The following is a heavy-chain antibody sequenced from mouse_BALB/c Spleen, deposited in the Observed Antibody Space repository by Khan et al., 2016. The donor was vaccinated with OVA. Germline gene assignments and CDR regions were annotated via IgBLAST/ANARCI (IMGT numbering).Heavy chain of an antibody. D-gene: IGHD3-1*01. CDR2: TDPANGNT. CDR3: SSSVSCGTPFAY. V-gene: IGHV14-3*02. J-gene: IGHJ3*01. CDR1: GFNIKDTY. Sequence: VQLKQSGAELVKPGASVKLSCTASGFNIKDTYMHWVKQRPEQGLEWIGRTDPANGNTKYDPKFQGKAPITADTSSNTAYLQLSSLTSEDTAVYCCSSSVSCGTPFAYWGQGTLVTVSA.